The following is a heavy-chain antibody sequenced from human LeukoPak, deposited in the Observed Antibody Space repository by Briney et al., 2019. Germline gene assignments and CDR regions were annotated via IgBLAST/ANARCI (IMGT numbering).Heavy chain of an antibody. CDR1: GFSFSDYY. CDR2: ISTGSSYT. D-gene: IGHD2-21*02. V-gene: IGHV3-11*05. Sequence: PGGSLTLSCPASGFSFSDYYMRWIRQAPAGALEWVSYISTGSSYTNYADSVKGRFTISRDNAKNSLYLQMNSLRAEDTALYYCARAEGGPATAIYWGQGTLVTVSS. J-gene: IGHJ4*02. CDR3: ARAEGGPATAIY.